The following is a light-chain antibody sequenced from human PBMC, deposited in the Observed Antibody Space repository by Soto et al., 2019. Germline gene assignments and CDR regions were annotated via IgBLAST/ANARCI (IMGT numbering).Light chain of an antibody. V-gene: IGKV3-20*01. J-gene: IGKJ1*01. CDR2: GAS. Sequence: IVLTHSPGTLSFSPGEMATLSFRAIHSVSSSYLSWYQQKPGQAPRLLIYGASSRATGIPDRFSGSGSGTDFTLTISRLEPEDFAVYYCQQYGNFWTFGQGTKVDIK. CDR1: HSVSSSY. CDR3: QQYGNFWT.